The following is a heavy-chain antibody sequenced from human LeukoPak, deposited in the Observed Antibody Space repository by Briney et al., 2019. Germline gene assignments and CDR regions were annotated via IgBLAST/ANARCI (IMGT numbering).Heavy chain of an antibody. CDR3: ARGSPPRRNYDSRGYYSYYFDY. Sequence: AASVKVSCKASGYTFTGYYMHWVRQAPGQGLEWMGIINPSGGSTSYAQKFQGRVTMTRDTSTSTVYMELRSLRSDDTAVYYCARGSPPRRNYDSRGYYSYYFDYWGQGTLVTVSS. J-gene: IGHJ4*02. CDR2: INPSGGST. CDR1: GYTFTGYY. D-gene: IGHD3-22*01. V-gene: IGHV1-46*01.